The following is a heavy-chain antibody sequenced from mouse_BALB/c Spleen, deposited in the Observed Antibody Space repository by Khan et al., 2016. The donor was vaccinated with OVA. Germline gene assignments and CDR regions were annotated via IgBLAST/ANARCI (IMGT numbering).Heavy chain of an antibody. CDR3: ARQPYYHYYVMDY. CDR2: IWSDGST. CDR1: GFSLTNYG. Sequence: QMQLEESGPGLVAPSQSLSITCTISGFSLTNYGVHWVRLPPGKGLEWLVVIWSDGSTTYNSALKSRLSISKDNSKSQVFLKMNSLQTDDTAMYYCARQPYYHYYVMDYWGQGNSVTVSS. V-gene: IGHV2-6-1*01. J-gene: IGHJ4*01. D-gene: IGHD2-10*01.